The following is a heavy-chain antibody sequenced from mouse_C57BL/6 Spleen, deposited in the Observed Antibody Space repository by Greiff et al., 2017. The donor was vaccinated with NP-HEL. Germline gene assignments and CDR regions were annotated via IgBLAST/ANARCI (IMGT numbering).Heavy chain of an antibody. D-gene: IGHD1-1*01. CDR2: IHPNSGST. Sequence: QVHVKQPGAELVKPGASVKLSCKASGYTFTSYWMHWVKQRPGQGLEWIGMIHPNSGSTNYNEKFKSKATLTVDKSSSTAYMQLSSLTSEDSAVYYCAGRASYYYGTPFAYWGQGTLVTVSA. J-gene: IGHJ3*01. V-gene: IGHV1-64*01. CDR3: AGRASYYYGTPFAY. CDR1: GYTFTSYW.